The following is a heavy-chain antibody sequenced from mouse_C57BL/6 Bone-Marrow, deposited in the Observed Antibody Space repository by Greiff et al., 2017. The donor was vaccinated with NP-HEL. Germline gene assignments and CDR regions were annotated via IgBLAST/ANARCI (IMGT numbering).Heavy chain of an antibody. CDR3: ARPYYYGSSPVYFDY. CDR1: GYTFTSYG. J-gene: IGHJ2*01. Sequence: QVQLKQSGAELARPGASVKLSCKASGYTFTSYGISWVKQRPGQGLEWIGEIYPRSGNTYYNEKFKGKATLTADKSSSTAYMELRSLTSEDSAVYFCARPYYYGSSPVYFDYWGQGTTLTVSS. D-gene: IGHD1-1*01. V-gene: IGHV1-81*01. CDR2: IYPRSGNT.